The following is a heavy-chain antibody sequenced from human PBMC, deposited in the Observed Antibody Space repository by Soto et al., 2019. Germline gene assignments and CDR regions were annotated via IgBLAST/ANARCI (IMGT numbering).Heavy chain of an antibody. J-gene: IGHJ5*02. CDR1: GYTFTSYG. V-gene: IGHV1-18*01. CDR3: ARVVHQDQHNWFDP. D-gene: IGHD2-2*01. Sequence: EASVKVSCKASGYTFTSYGISWVRQATGQGLEWMGWISAYNGNTNYAQKLQGRVTMTTDTSTSTAYMELRSLRSDDTAVYYCARVVHQDQHNWFDPWSHGTLVTVSS. CDR2: ISAYNGNT.